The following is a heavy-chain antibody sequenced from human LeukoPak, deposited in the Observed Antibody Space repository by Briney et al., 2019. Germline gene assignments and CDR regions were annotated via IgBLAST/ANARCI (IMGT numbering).Heavy chain of an antibody. Sequence: ASVKVSCKASGYTVTSYYMHWVRQAPGQALEWMGIINPSGGSTSYAQKFQGRVTMTRDMSTSTVYMELSSLRSEDTAVYYCARVGRGKIDYWGQGTLVTVSS. CDR1: GYTVTSYY. CDR2: INPSGGST. D-gene: IGHD5-24*01. CDR3: ARVGRGKIDY. J-gene: IGHJ4*02. V-gene: IGHV1-46*01.